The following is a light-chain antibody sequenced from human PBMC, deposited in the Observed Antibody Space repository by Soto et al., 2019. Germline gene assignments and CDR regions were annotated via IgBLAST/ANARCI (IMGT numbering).Light chain of an antibody. J-gene: IGKJ4*01. CDR2: GAS. CDR1: QYIYNY. Sequence: DIQMTQSPSSLSASVGARVTITCRASQYIYNYLTWYQQIPGKAPKLLIYGASSLQSGVPPRFSGSGSGTDFTLSISSLQPEDFATYYCQQTYSTPLTFGGGTKVEIQ. CDR3: QQTYSTPLT. V-gene: IGKV1-39*01.